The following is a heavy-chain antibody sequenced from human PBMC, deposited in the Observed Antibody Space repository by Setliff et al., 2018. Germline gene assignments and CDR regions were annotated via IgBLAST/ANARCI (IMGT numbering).Heavy chain of an antibody. Sequence: GSLRLSCAASGFIFSSYGMHWVRQAPGKGPEWVAFTRYDGSSKYHADSVKGRFTISRDNSKNTLYLQMNSLRPEDTAVYYCVKVSGRFDAGFDSRGQGTLVTVSS. CDR1: GFIFSSYG. CDR3: VKVSGRFDAGFDS. CDR2: TRYDGSSK. J-gene: IGHJ4*02. V-gene: IGHV3-30*02. D-gene: IGHD3-3*01.